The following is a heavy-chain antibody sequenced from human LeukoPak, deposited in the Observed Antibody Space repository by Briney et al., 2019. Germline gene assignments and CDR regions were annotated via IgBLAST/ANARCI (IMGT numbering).Heavy chain of an antibody. Sequence: ASVKVSFKASGYTFTGYYMHWVRQAPGQGLEWMGWINPNSGGTNYAQKFQGRVTMTRDTSISTAYMELSRLRSDDTAVYYCARSTTWTLYYFDYWGPGTLVTVSS. J-gene: IGHJ4*02. CDR2: INPNSGGT. CDR1: GYTFTGYY. D-gene: IGHD1-14*01. V-gene: IGHV1-2*02. CDR3: ARSTTWTLYYFDY.